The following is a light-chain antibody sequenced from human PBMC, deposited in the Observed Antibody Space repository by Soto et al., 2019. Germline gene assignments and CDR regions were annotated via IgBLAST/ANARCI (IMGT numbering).Light chain of an antibody. J-gene: IGLJ1*01. CDR3: CSHASSTYAVL. CDR2: EVS. V-gene: IGLV2-8*01. Sequence: QSVLTQPPSASESPGQPVTISCPGTSSDVGAYHYVSWYQHRPGKAPKLMIYEVSKRPSGVTDRFSGSKSGNTASLTVSGLQAEDEADYYCCSHASSTYAVLLGTGIKVTGL. CDR1: SSDVGAYHY.